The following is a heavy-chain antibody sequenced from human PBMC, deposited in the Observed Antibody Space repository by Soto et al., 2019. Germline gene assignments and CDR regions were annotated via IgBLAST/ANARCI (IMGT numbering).Heavy chain of an antibody. CDR2: ISTYNGNT. CDR1: GYTFTSHG. Sequence: QVQLVQSGAEVKKPGASVTVSCKASGYTFTSHGISWVRQAPGQGLEWMGWISTYNGNTNYAQKLQGRVTMTTDTSTTTAYMELRSLRSDDTAVYCCARDAGVTIYTRDTFDMWGQGTVVTVSS. J-gene: IGHJ3*02. V-gene: IGHV1-18*01. CDR3: ARDAGVTIYTRDTFDM. D-gene: IGHD3-10*01.